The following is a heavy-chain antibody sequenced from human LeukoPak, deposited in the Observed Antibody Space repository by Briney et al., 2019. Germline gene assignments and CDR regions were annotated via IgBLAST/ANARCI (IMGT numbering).Heavy chain of an antibody. CDR1: GFTFSSYW. V-gene: IGHV3-7*01. CDR2: IKEDGSEK. Sequence: GGSLRLSCAASGFTFSSYWMSWVRQAPGKGLEWVANIKEDGSEKYYVDSVKGRFTISRDNAKNSLYLQMNSLRAEDTAVYHCARDHPRKGFDPWGQGTLVTVSS. CDR3: ARDHPRKGFDP. J-gene: IGHJ5*02. D-gene: IGHD1-14*01.